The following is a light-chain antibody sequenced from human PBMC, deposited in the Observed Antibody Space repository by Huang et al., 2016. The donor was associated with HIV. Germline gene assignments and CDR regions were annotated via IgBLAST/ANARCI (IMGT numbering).Light chain of an antibody. CDR3: QQYDNLPYT. CDR1: QGISNY. CDR2: DAS. J-gene: IGKJ2*01. Sequence: DIQMTQSPSSLSASVGDRVTITCQASQGISNYLNWYQQKPGKAPSLVIYDASNLETGVPSRFSGSGSGTDFTFTISSLQPEDIATYYCQQYDNLPYTFGPGTKLEIK. V-gene: IGKV1-33*01.